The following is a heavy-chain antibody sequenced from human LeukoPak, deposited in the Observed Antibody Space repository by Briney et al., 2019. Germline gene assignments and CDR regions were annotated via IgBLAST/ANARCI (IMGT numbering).Heavy chain of an antibody. CDR3: ARDKADAFDI. Sequence: SETLSLTCTVSGGSISSYYWSWIRQPPGKGLEWIGYIYYSGSTNYNPSLKSRVTISVDTSKNQFSLKLSSVTAADTAVYYCARDKADAFDIWGQGTMVTVSS. CDR1: GGSISSYY. J-gene: IGHJ3*02. V-gene: IGHV4-59*01. CDR2: IYYSGST.